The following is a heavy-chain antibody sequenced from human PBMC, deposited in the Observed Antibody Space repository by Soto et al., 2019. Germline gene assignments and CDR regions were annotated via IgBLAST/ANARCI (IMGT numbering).Heavy chain of an antibody. J-gene: IGHJ5*02. D-gene: IGHD2-2*01. Sequence: ASVKVSCKASGYTFTSYGISWVRQAPGQGLEWMGWISAYNGNTNYAQKLQGRVTMTTDTSTSTAYMELRSLRSDDTTVYYCARDKYCSSTSCYNWFDPWGQGTLVTVSS. CDR1: GYTFTSYG. CDR2: ISAYNGNT. V-gene: IGHV1-18*04. CDR3: ARDKYCSSTSCYNWFDP.